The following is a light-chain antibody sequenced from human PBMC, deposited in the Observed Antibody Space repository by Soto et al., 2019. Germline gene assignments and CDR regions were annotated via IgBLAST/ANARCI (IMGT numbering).Light chain of an antibody. Sequence: QPVLTQPPSASGTPGQRVTISCSGSSSNIGRDNVHWYQQLPGTAPKLLIYGNSNRPSGVPDRFSGSKSGTSASLAITGLQAEDEADYYCQSYDSSLSGSYVFGTGTKLTVL. CDR3: QSYDSSLSGSYV. CDR1: SSNIGRDN. J-gene: IGLJ1*01. CDR2: GNS. V-gene: IGLV1-40*01.